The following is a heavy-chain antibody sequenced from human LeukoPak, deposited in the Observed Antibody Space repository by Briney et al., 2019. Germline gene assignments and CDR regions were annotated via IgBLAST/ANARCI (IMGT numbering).Heavy chain of an antibody. Sequence: ASVKVSCKASGYTFTGYYMHWVRQAPGQGLEWMGWINPNSGGTNYAQKVQGRVTMTRDTSISTAYMELSRLRSDDTAVYYCARDLVVVPAAINWFDPWGQGTLVTASS. D-gene: IGHD2-2*01. CDR3: ARDLVVVPAAINWFDP. CDR2: INPNSGGT. V-gene: IGHV1-2*02. CDR1: GYTFTGYY. J-gene: IGHJ5*02.